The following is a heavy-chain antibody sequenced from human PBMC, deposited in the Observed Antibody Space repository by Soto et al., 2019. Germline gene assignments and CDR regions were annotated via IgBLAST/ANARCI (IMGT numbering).Heavy chain of an antibody. D-gene: IGHD1-1*01. V-gene: IGHV4-34*01. CDR2: IKHSGSS. Sequence: QVQQQPWGAGLLKPSETLSLTCAVYAGSFSHYYWNWIRQSPGKGLEWIGKIKHSGSSNYNPSLRTRVYISVDMSKTQFSLMFTSVTAADPAVYYCSRGGSRDWKVAIDIWGHGTMGTFSA. J-gene: IGHJ3*02. CDR3: SRGGSRDWKVAIDI. CDR1: AGSFSHYY.